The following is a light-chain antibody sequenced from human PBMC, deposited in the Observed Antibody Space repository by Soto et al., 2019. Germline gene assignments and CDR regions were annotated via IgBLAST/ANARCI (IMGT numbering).Light chain of an antibody. V-gene: IGKV1-12*01. CDR2: AAS. CDR3: QQANSFPWT. J-gene: IGKJ1*01. CDR1: QDISSW. Sequence: DIQMTQSPSSVSASVRDRVTISCRASQDISSWLAWYQQKPGKAPKLLIDAASSLQSGVRSRFSGSGSGTDFTLTISSLQPEDFATYYCQQANSFPWTFGQGTKVEIK.